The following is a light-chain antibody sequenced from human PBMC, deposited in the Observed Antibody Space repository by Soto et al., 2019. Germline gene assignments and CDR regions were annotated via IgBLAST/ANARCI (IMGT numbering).Light chain of an antibody. Sequence: QSALTQPASVSGSPGQSITISCTGTSSDVGGYNYVSWYQQHPGKAPKLMIYDVSNRPSGVSNRFSGSKSGNTASLTISGLQAEDEAEYYCGSYTSSSTLIFGGGTKLTVL. CDR3: GSYTSSSTLI. CDR2: DVS. V-gene: IGLV2-14*01. J-gene: IGLJ2*01. CDR1: SSDVGGYNY.